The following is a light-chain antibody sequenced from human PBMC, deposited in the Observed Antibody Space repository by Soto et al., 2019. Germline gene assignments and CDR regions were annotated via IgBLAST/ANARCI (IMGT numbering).Light chain of an antibody. J-gene: IGKJ5*01. Sequence: DIVLTQSPATLSLSPGERATLSCRASQSISNYLAWYQHKPGQAPRLLIYNTSNRATGIPARFSGSGSGTDFTLTISSLEPEDFAVYYCQQRSIPITFGQGTRLEIK. CDR2: NTS. V-gene: IGKV3-11*01. CDR3: QQRSIPIT. CDR1: QSISNY.